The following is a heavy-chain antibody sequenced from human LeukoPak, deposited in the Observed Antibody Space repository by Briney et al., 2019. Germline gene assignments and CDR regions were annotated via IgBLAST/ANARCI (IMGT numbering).Heavy chain of an antibody. Sequence: ASVKVSCKASGYTFTSYGISWVRQAPGQGLEWMGWISAYNGNTNYAQKLQGRVTMTTDTSTSTAYMELRSLRSDDTAVYYCASIAGYGSGWYVLDYWGQGTLVTVSS. J-gene: IGHJ4*02. CDR1: GYTFTSYG. CDR2: ISAYNGNT. CDR3: ASIAGYGSGWYVLDY. D-gene: IGHD6-19*01. V-gene: IGHV1-18*01.